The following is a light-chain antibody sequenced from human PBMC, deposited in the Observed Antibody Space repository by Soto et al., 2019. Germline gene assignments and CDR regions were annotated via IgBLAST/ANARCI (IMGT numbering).Light chain of an antibody. V-gene: IGKV2-28*01. CDR2: LGS. CDR1: QSLLHKNGYNY. CDR3: MQGLQTPWT. Sequence: DIVMSQSPLSLPVTPGEPASISCRSSQSLLHKNGYNYLDWYLQKPGQPPQLLINLGSNRASGVPDVFSGSGSGTDFTLKISRVEAEDVGVYYCMQGLQTPWTFGQGTKVEIK. J-gene: IGKJ1*01.